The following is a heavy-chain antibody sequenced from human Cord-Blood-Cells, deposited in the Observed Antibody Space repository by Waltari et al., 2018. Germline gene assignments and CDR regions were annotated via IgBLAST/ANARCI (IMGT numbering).Heavy chain of an antibody. D-gene: IGHD6-6*01. Sequence: EVQLVESGGGLVQPGGSLRLSCEAAGFPFGSYWMCCVRQAPGKGLEWVSNIKQDGSEKYYVDSVKGRFTISRDNAKNSLYLQMNSLRAEDTAVYYCARGRSSFFDYWGQGTLVTVSS. CDR1: GFPFGSYW. V-gene: IGHV3-7*01. CDR2: IKQDGSEK. CDR3: ARGRSSFFDY. J-gene: IGHJ4*02.